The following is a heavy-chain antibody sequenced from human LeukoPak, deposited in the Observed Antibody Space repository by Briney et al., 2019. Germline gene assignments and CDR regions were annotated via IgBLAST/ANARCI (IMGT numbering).Heavy chain of an antibody. D-gene: IGHD3-9*01. J-gene: IGHJ3*02. CDR3: ATFDNAAFDI. CDR2: IKSKSDGGIT. CDR1: GFTFRNAW. V-gene: IGHV3-15*01. Sequence: GGSLRLSCAASGFTFRNAWVSWVREVPGKGLEWVGRIKSKSDGGITDYAAPVKDRFSISRDDSKNTLYLQLNSLKTEDTAVYYCATFDNAAFDIWGQGTMVTVSS.